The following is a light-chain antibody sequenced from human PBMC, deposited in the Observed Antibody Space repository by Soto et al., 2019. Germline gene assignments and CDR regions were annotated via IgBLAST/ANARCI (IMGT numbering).Light chain of an antibody. CDR3: SSSTTRGTRV. CDR2: DVS. J-gene: IGLJ1*01. Sequence: QSVLTQPASVSGSPGQSITISCTGTNSDVGAYKPVSWYQHHPGKAPKLMIYDVSYRPSGVSNRFSGSQSGNTASLTISGLQPEDESDYYCSSSTTRGTRVFGTGTKLTVL. CDR1: NSDVGAYKP. V-gene: IGLV2-14*03.